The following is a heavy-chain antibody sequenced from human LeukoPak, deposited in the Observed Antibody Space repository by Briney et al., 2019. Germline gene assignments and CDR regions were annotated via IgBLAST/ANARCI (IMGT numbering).Heavy chain of an antibody. D-gene: IGHD3-22*01. CDR2: IVVGSGNT. J-gene: IGHJ4*02. CDR1: GFTFTSSA. CDR3: AAMYYYDSSGYYSQYYFDY. Sequence: SVKVSCKASGFTFTSSAMQWVRQARGQRLEWIGWIVVGSGNTNYAQKFQERATITRDMSTSTAYMELSSLRSEDTAVYYCAAMYYYDSSGYYSQYYFDYWGQGTLVTVSS. V-gene: IGHV1-58*02.